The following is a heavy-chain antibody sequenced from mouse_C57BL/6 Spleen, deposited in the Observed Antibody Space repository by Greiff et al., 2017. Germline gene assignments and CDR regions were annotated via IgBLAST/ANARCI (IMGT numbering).Heavy chain of an antibody. V-gene: IGHV2-9-1*01. J-gene: IGHJ4*01. CDR1: GFSLTSYS. CDR2: IWTGGGT. CDR3: AITTVVATWYAMDY. Sequence: VQLVESGPGLVAPSPSLSITCTVSGFSLTSYSISWVRQPPGKGLEWLGVIWTGGGTNYNSALKSRLSISKDNSKSQVFLKMNSLQTDDTARYYCAITTVVATWYAMDYWGQGTSVTVSS. D-gene: IGHD1-1*01.